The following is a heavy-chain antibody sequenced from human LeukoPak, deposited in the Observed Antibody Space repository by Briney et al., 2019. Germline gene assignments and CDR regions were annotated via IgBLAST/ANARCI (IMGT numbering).Heavy chain of an antibody. Sequence: SQTLSLTCAISGDSVSSNSAAWNWIRQSPSRGLEWLGRTYYRSKWYNDYAVSVKSRLTINPDTSKNQFSLQLNSVTPEDTAVYYCARGMRIAAAGTFYFDYWGQGTLVTVSS. J-gene: IGHJ4*02. V-gene: IGHV6-1*01. CDR2: TYYRSKWYN. CDR3: ARGMRIAAAGTFYFDY. CDR1: GDSVSSNSAA. D-gene: IGHD6-25*01.